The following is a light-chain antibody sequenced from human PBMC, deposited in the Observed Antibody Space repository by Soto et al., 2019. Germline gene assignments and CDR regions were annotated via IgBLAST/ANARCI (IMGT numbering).Light chain of an antibody. CDR1: QSVSSY. J-gene: IGKJ4*02. Sequence: EIVLTQSPATLSLSPGERATLSCRASQSVSSYLAWYQQKPGQAPRLLIYDASNRATGIPARFSGSGSGTDLTLTISSLEPEDFAVYYCQQRSNWPLLTFGGGTKLEIK. CDR2: DAS. V-gene: IGKV3-11*01. CDR3: QQRSNWPLLT.